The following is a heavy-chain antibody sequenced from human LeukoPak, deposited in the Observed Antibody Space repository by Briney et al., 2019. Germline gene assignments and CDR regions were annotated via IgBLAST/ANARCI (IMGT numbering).Heavy chain of an antibody. D-gene: IGHD6-19*01. CDR1: GFTFSSYG. CDR3: AKSSSGWYYDWFDP. Sequence: SGGSLRLSCAASGFTFSSYGMHWVRQAPGKGLEWVAVISYDGSNKYYADSVKGQFTISRDNSKNTLYLQMNSLRAEDTAVYYCAKSSSGWYYDWFDPWGQGTLVTVSS. J-gene: IGHJ5*02. V-gene: IGHV3-30*18. CDR2: ISYDGSNK.